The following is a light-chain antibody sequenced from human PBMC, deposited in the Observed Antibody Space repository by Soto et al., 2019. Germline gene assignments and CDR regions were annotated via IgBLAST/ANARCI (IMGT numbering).Light chain of an antibody. Sequence: QTVVTPTPSASGTLGQRVTISCYGSSSNIGSNYVYWYQQRPGTAPSLLIYRNSERPSGVPDRFSGSTSGTSASLAISGLRSEDEADYYCASWDDSLSAAVFGGGTQLTVL. J-gene: IGLJ7*01. V-gene: IGLV1-47*01. CDR3: ASWDDSLSAAV. CDR1: SSNIGSNY. CDR2: RNS.